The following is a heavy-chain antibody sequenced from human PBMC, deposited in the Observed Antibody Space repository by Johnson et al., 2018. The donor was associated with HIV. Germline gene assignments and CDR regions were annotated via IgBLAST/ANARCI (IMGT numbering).Heavy chain of an antibody. J-gene: IGHJ3*02. V-gene: IGHV3-23*04. CDR2: ISGSGGST. Sequence: VQLVESGGGLVQPGGSLRLSCAASGFTFSSYAMSWVRQAPGKGLAWVSTISGSGGSTYYADSVKGRFTISRDNSKNTLYLQMNSLRAEDTAVYYCAKAAYSSGWRNDAFDIWGQGTMVTVSS. CDR3: AKAAYSSGWRNDAFDI. CDR1: GFTFSSYA. D-gene: IGHD6-19*01.